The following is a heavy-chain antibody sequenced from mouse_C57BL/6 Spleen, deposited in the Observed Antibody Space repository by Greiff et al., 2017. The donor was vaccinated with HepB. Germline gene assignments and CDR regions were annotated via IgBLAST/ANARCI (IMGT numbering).Heavy chain of an antibody. CDR1: GYAFTNYL. J-gene: IGHJ3*01. CDR2: INPGSGGT. CDR3: ARGRPWFAY. V-gene: IGHV1-54*01. Sequence: VQLQQSGAELVRPGTSVKVSCKASGYAFTNYLIEWVKQRPGQGLEWIGVINPGSGGTNYNEKFKSKATLTVDTSSSTAYMQLSSLTSEDSAVYYCARGRPWFAYWGQGTLVTVSA.